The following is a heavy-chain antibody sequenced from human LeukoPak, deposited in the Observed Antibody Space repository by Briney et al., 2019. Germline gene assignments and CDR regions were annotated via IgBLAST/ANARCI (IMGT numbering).Heavy chain of an antibody. J-gene: IGHJ4*02. V-gene: IGHV5-51*01. CDR3: ARHFEEGYCSGGSCYIDY. CDR2: IYPGDSDT. Sequence: GESLKISCKGSGYSFTSYWIGWVRQMPGKGLEWMGIIYPGDSDTRYSPSFQGQVTISADKSISTAYLQWSSLEASDTAMYYCARHFEEGYCSGGSCYIDYWGQGTLVTVSS. D-gene: IGHD2-15*01. CDR1: GYSFTSYW.